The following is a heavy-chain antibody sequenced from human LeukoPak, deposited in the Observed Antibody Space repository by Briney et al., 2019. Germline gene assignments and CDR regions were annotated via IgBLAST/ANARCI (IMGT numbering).Heavy chain of an antibody. J-gene: IGHJ4*02. CDR3: AKGSCSGGSCYYWDY. V-gene: IGHV3-23*01. D-gene: IGHD2-15*01. CDR1: GFTFTTYA. Sequence: GGSLRLSCAASGFTFTTYAMSWVRQAPGKGLEWVSAISGSGGSTYYADSVKGRFTISRDNSKNTLSLQMNSLRAEDTAVYYCAKGSCSGGSCYYWDYWGQGTLVTVSS. CDR2: ISGSGGST.